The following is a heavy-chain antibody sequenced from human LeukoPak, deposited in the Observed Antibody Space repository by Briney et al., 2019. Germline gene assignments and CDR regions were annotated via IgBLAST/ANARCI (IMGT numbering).Heavy chain of an antibody. CDR1: GGSISSYY. D-gene: IGHD6-13*01. CDR3: ARGGIAAAGTFDY. V-gene: IGHV4-59*01. Sequence: SETLSLTCTVSGGSISSYYWSWIRQPPGKGLEWIGYIYYSGSTNYNPSPKSRVTISVDTSKNQFSLKLSSVTAADTAVYYCARGGIAAAGTFDYWGQGTLVTVSS. CDR2: IYYSGST. J-gene: IGHJ4*02.